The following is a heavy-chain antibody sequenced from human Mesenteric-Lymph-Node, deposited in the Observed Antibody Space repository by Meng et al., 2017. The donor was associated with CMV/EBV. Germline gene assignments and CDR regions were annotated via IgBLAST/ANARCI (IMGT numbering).Heavy chain of an antibody. CDR3: ARLNNWFDP. V-gene: IGHV4-59*01. CDR2: IYYSGST. Sequence: GSLRLSCTVSGGSISSYYWSWIRQPPGKGLEWIGYIYYSGSTNYNPSLKSRVTISVDTSKNQFSLKLSSVTAADTAVYYCARLNNWFDPWGQGTLVTVSS. CDR1: GGSISSYY. J-gene: IGHJ5*02.